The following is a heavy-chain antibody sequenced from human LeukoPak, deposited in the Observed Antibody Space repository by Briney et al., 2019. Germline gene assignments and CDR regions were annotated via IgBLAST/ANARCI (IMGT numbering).Heavy chain of an antibody. J-gene: IGHJ4*02. CDR1: GGSISSSSYY. V-gene: IGHV4-39*01. Sequence: PSETLSLTCTVSGGSISSSSYYWGWIRQPPGKGLEWIGSIYYSGSTYYNPSLKSRVTISVDTSKNQFSLKLSSVTAADTAVYYCARGTWMATAYYFDYWGQGTLVTVSS. CDR2: IYYSGST. D-gene: IGHD5-12*01. CDR3: ARGTWMATAYYFDY.